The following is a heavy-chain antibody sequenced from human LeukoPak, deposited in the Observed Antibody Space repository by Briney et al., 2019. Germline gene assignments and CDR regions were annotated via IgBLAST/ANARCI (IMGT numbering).Heavy chain of an antibody. D-gene: IGHD6-19*01. CDR2: INHSGST. CDR3: ARGKGDSSGWYDFDY. V-gene: IGHV4-34*01. J-gene: IGHJ4*02. Sequence: SETLSLTCAVYGGSFSGYYGSWIRQPPGKGLEWIGEINHSGSTNYNPSLKSRVTISVDTSKNQFSLKLSSVTAADTAVYYCARGKGDSSGWYDFDYWGQGTLVTVSS. CDR1: GGSFSGYY.